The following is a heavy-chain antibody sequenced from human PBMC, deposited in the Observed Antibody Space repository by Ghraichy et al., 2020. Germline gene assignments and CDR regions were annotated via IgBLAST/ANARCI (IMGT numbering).Heavy chain of an antibody. V-gene: IGHV1-24*01. CDR1: GYTLTELS. CDR2: FDPEDGET. D-gene: IGHD2-2*01. J-gene: IGHJ5*02. CDR3: ATGPPSYARARWFDP. Sequence: ASVKVSCKVSGYTLTELSMHWVRQAPGKGLEWMGGFDPEDGETIYAQKFQGRVTMTEDTSTDTAYMELSSLRSEDTAVYYCATGPPSYARARWFDPWGQGTLVTVSS.